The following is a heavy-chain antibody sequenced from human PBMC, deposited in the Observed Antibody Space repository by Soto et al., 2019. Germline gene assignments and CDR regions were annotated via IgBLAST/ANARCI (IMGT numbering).Heavy chain of an antibody. CDR3: ARGSLVVRGVRLPPNWFDP. CDR2: INYAVRH. Sequence: TLSLTCAVSGGSLRSGGYSWSWIRQSPGKGPEGLRHINYAVRHYYSPSLRGPVTMSVARSRNKFSLTLNSVTAAGTAKYYCARGSLVVRGVRLPPNWFDPWGQG. CDR1: GGSLRSGGYS. J-gene: IGHJ5*02. D-gene: IGHD3-10*01. V-gene: IGHV4-30-2*06.